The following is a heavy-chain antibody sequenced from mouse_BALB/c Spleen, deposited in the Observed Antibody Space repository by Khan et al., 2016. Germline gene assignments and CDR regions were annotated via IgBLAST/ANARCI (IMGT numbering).Heavy chain of an antibody. CDR3: ASSRVSSYDYYAMDY. CDR1: GYTFTDYS. J-gene: IGHJ4*01. CDR2: INTETGEP. Sequence: QIQLVQSGPELKKPGETVKISCKASGYTFTDYSMHWVKQAPGKGLKWMGWINTETGEPTYADDFKGRFAFSLETSASTAYLQINNLKNEYTATDFCASSRVSSYDYYAMDYWGQGTSVTVSS. V-gene: IGHV9-2-1*01. D-gene: IGHD1-1*01.